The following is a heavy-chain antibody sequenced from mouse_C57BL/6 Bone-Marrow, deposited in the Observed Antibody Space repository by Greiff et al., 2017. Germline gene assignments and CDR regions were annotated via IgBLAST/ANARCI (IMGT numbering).Heavy chain of an antibody. V-gene: IGHV1-18*01. CDR2: INPNNGGT. Sequence: EVKLVESGPELVKPGASVKIPCKASGYTFTDYNMDWVKQSHGKSLEWIGDINPNNGGTIYNQKFKGKATLTVDKSSSTAYMELRSLTSEDTAVYYCARIYDGYPRYVDVWGTGTTVTVSS. J-gene: IGHJ1*03. CDR1: GYTFTDYN. CDR3: ARIYDGYPRYVDV. D-gene: IGHD2-3*01.